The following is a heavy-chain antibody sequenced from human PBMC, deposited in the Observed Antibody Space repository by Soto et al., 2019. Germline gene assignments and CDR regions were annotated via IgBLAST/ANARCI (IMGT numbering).Heavy chain of an antibody. CDR2: INHSGST. CDR1: GGSFSGYY. D-gene: IGHD2-15*01. V-gene: IGHV4-34*01. Sequence: PSETLSLTCAVYGGSFSGYYWSWIRQPPGKGLEWIGEINHSGSTNYNPSLKSRVTISVDTSKNQFSLKLSSVTAADTAVYYCEGLEAGYCSGGSCPIVPKRDYRGQGTPVTGSS. J-gene: IGHJ4*02. CDR3: EGLEAGYCSGGSCPIVPKRDY.